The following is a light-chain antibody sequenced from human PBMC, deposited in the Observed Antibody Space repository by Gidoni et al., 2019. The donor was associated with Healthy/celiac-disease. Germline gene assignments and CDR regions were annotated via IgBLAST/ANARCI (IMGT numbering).Light chain of an antibody. J-gene: IGLJ2*01. V-gene: IGLV1-44*01. CDR3: AVWDDSLNGVV. CDR1: SSNIGSTT. Sequence: QSVLTQPPSASGTPGQRVTISCSGSSSNIGSTTVNWYQQLPGTAPKLLIYSNNQRPSGVPDRFSGSKSGTSASLAISGLQSEDEADYYCAVWDDSLNGVVFGGGTKLTVL. CDR2: SNN.